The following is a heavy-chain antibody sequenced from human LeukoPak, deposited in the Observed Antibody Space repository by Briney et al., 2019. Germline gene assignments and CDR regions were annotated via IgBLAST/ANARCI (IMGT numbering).Heavy chain of an antibody. CDR2: INPNSGGT. CDR3: ARDLRYCSSTSCYMLDY. D-gene: IGHD2-2*02. V-gene: IGHV1-2*02. J-gene: IGHJ4*02. Sequence: ASVTVPCKASGYTFTGYYMHWVRQAPGQGLEWMGWINPNSGGTNYAQKFQGRVTMTRDPSISTAYMELSRLRSDDTAVYYCARDLRYCSSTSCYMLDYWGQGTLVTVSS. CDR1: GYTFTGYY.